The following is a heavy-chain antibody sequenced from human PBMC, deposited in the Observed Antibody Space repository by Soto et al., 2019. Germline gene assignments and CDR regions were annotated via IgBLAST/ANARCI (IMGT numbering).Heavy chain of an antibody. Sequence: PGGSLRLYCSASGFSFGDYAITWVRQAPGKGLDWVGFIRRRAYGESTEYAASVKDRFTISRDDSKSIAYLQMHSLRIEDTAVYYCVRNRRDFWTGYSFFDQWGQGTQVTVSS. CDR1: GFSFGDYA. D-gene: IGHD3-3*01. CDR3: VRNRRDFWTGYSFFDQ. J-gene: IGHJ4*02. CDR2: IRRRAYGEST. V-gene: IGHV3-49*04.